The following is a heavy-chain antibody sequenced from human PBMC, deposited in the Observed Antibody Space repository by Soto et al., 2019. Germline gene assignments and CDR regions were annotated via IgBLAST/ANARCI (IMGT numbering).Heavy chain of an antibody. Sequence: SVKVSCKASGGTFSSYAISWVRQAPGQGLEWMGGIIPIFGTANYAQKFQGRVTITADESTSTAYMELSSLRSEDTAVYYCARGPRSSSDAFDIWGQGTMVTVSS. CDR1: GGTFSSYA. CDR3: ARGPRSSSDAFDI. CDR2: IIPIFGTA. J-gene: IGHJ3*02. V-gene: IGHV1-69*13. D-gene: IGHD6-13*01.